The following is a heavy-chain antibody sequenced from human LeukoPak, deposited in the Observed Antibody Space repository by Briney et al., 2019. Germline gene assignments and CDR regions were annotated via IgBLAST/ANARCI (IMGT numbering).Heavy chain of an antibody. D-gene: IGHD5-12*01. Sequence: SETLSLTCTVSGASISSYYWSWIRQPPGKGLEWIGYIYYSGSTNYNPSLKSRVTISVDTSKNQFSLKLSSVTAADTAVYYCAREYSGYDNYFDYWGQGTLVTVSS. CDR1: GASISSYY. CDR2: IYYSGST. CDR3: AREYSGYDNYFDY. J-gene: IGHJ4*02. V-gene: IGHV4-59*01.